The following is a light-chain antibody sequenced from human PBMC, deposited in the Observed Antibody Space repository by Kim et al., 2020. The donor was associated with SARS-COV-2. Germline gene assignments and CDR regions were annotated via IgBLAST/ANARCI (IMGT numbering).Light chain of an antibody. CDR1: QSISSH. J-gene: IGKJ3*01. V-gene: IGKV1-39*01. CDR3: QQSDITPFT. Sequence: DIQMTQSPSSLSASVGDRVTITCRTTQSISSHLNWYQQKPGRAPKLLISAASTLQGGVPSRFSGSGSETDFTLTISSLQPEDFACYFWQQSDITPFTFCPWTKVDIK. CDR2: AAS.